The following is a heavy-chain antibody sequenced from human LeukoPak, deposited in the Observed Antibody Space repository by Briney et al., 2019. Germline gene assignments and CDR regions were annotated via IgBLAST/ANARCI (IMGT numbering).Heavy chain of an antibody. Sequence: GGSLRLSCAASGFTFSSFGMHWVRQAPGKGLEWVAVIWYDGSNKYYADSVKGRFNISRDNSKNTLYLQMNSLRAEDTAVYYCARELPPVVTYYFDYWGQGTLVTVSS. V-gene: IGHV3-33*01. D-gene: IGHD2-15*01. CDR2: IWYDGSNK. CDR1: GFTFSSFG. J-gene: IGHJ4*02. CDR3: ARELPPVVTYYFDY.